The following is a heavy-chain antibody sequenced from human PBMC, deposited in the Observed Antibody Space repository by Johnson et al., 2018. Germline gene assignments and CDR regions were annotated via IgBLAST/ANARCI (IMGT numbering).Heavy chain of an antibody. J-gene: IGHJ6*02. Sequence: VRQAPGKGLEWVAVISYDGSNKYYADSVKGRFTIPRDNSKNTLYLQMNSLKTEDTAVYYCTRGAANSDDSYYYGLDVWGQGTTVTVSS. D-gene: IGHD5-18*01. V-gene: IGHV3-33*05. CDR2: ISYDGSNK. CDR3: TRGAANSDDSYYYGLDV.